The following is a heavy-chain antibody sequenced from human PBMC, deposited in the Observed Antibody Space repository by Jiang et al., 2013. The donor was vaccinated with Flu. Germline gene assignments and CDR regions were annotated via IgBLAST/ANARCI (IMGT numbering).Heavy chain of an antibody. J-gene: IGHJ6*02. CDR2: IYFSGST. Sequence: GSGLVKPSETLSLTCTVSGGSISSSIYYWGWIRQPPGKGLEWIGSIYFSGSTFYNPSLKSRVTISVDTSKNQFSLRLSSVTAADTAVYYCARDTDYSTNWHYYNGIDVWGQGTTVTVSS. CDR1: GGSISSSIYY. V-gene: IGHV4-39*07. D-gene: IGHD2-2*01. CDR3: ARDTDYSTNWHYYNGIDV.